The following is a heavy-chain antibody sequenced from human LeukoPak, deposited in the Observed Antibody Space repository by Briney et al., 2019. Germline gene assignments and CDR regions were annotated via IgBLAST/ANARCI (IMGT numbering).Heavy chain of an antibody. CDR1: GGSISSYY. CDR3: AGDILTGYYFDY. CDR2: IYYGGST. D-gene: IGHD3-9*01. V-gene: IGHV4-59*01. Sequence: SETLSLTCTVSGGSISSYYWSWIRQPPGKGLVWIGYIYYGGSTNYNPSLKSRVTISVDTSKNQFSLKLSSVTAADTAVYYCAGDILTGYYFDYWGQGTLVTVSS. J-gene: IGHJ4*02.